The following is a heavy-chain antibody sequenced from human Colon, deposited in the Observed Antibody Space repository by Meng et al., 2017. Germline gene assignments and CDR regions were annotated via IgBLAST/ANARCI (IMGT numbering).Heavy chain of an antibody. CDR2: ITTRTAGYST. D-gene: IGHD3-16*01. V-gene: IGHV3-72*01. CDR1: GFSFSDHY. Sequence: GSLRLSCAASGFSFSDHYMDWFRRAPGKGLEWVARITTRTAGYSTQYAAYVKGRFTISRDDSKNSMFLQMNSLKTEDSALYYCSRDSMIGGGFDYWGQGTQVTVSS. J-gene: IGHJ4*02. CDR3: SRDSMIGGGFDY.